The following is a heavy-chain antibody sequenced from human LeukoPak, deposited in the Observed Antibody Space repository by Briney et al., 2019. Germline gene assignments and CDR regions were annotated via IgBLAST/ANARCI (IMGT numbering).Heavy chain of an antibody. CDR3: ARVGGSGSSNDY. D-gene: IGHD1-26*01. J-gene: IGHJ4*02. CDR1: GFTFSSYA. V-gene: IGHV3-64*01. Sequence: GGSLRLSCAASGFTFSSYAMHWVRQAPGKGLEYVSAISSNGGSTYYANSVKGRFTISRDNSKNTLYLQMGSLRAEDMAVYYCARVGGSGSSNDYWGQGTLVTVSS. CDR2: ISSNGGST.